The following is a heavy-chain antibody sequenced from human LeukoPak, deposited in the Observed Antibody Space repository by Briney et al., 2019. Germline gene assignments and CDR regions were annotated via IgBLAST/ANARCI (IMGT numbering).Heavy chain of an antibody. V-gene: IGHV3-43*01. Sequence: GGSLRLSCAASGFTFDVYTMHWVRQAPGKGLEWVSLISWDGGSTYYADSVKGRFTISRDNSKNSLYLQMNSLRTEDTALYYCAREREELVATILYYYGMDVWGQGTTVTVSS. J-gene: IGHJ6*02. CDR2: ISWDGGST. CDR1: GFTFDVYT. D-gene: IGHD5-12*01. CDR3: AREREELVATILYYYGMDV.